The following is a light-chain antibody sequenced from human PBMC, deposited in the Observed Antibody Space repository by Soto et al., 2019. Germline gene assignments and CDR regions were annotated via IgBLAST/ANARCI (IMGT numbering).Light chain of an antibody. J-gene: IGLJ1*01. CDR2: EGS. CDR3: CSYAGSSTL. V-gene: IGLV2-23*01. CDR1: SSDVGSYNL. Sequence: QSVLTQPASVSGSPGQSITISCTGTSSDVGSYNLVSWYQQHPGKAPKPMIYEGSKRPSGVSNRFSGSKSGNTASLTISGLQAEDEADYYCCSYAGSSTLFGTGTKLTVL.